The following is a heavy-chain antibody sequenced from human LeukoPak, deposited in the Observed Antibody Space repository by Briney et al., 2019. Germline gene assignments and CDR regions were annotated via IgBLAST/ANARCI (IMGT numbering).Heavy chain of an antibody. CDR2: ISGSGGSK. CDR3: AKEPEPFLEWHFDN. Sequence: GGSLRLSCVGSRFPPRKYAMSWVRQAPGKGLEWVSGISGSGGSKYYADSVRGRFTISRDNSKDTQFLQMSSLRADDTAKYYCAKEPEPFLEWHFDNWGQGTLVIVSS. J-gene: IGHJ4*02. CDR1: RFPPRKYA. V-gene: IGHV3-23*01. D-gene: IGHD3-3*02.